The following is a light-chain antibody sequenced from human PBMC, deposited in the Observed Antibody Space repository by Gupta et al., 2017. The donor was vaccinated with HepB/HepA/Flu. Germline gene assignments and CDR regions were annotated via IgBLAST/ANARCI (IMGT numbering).Light chain of an antibody. CDR3: QQYDGSSFT. V-gene: IGKV3-20*01. CDR2: SAS. J-gene: IGKJ2*01. Sequence: IVLTQSPGTLSLSPGERATLSCRASQSVSTAYLAWYQQKPGQAPRPLIHSASSRATGVPIRFSGSGSGTDFTLTINRLEPEDFAVYYCQQYDGSSFTFGQGTKLDIK. CDR1: QSVSTAY.